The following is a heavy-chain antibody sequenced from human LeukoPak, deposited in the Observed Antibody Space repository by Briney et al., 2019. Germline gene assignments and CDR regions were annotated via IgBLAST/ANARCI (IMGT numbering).Heavy chain of an antibody. CDR2: INSDGSST. J-gene: IGHJ6*03. Sequence: GGSLRLSCAASGFTFSNYWMHWVRQAPGKGLVWVSRINSDGSSTSYADSVKGRFTISRDNAKNTLNLQMNSLRAEDTAVYYGARDPTVTTTVHYYYYYMDVWGKGTTVTISS. CDR1: GFTFSNYW. CDR3: ARDPTVTTTVHYYYYYMDV. V-gene: IGHV3-74*01. D-gene: IGHD4-17*01.